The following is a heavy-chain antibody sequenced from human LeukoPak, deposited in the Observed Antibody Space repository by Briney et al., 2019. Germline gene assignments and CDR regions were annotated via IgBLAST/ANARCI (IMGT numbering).Heavy chain of an antibody. Sequence: RGSLRLSCAASGFTFSIYGMHWVRQAPGKGLEWVAFIRYDGSNKYYADSVKGRFTISRDNSKNTLYLQMNSLRAEDTAVYYCAKEMWDILTGPHYYYYYMDVWGKGTTVTVSS. D-gene: IGHD3-9*01. J-gene: IGHJ6*03. CDR1: GFTFSIYG. V-gene: IGHV3-30*02. CDR2: IRYDGSNK. CDR3: AKEMWDILTGPHYYYYYMDV.